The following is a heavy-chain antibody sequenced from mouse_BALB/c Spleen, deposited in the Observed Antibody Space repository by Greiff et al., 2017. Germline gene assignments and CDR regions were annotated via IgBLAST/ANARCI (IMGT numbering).Heavy chain of an antibody. CDR2: IWAGGST. J-gene: IGHJ4*01. Sequence: VQVVESGPGLVAPSQSLSITCTVSGFSLTSYGVHWVRQPPGKGLVWLGVIWAGGSTNYNSALMSRLSISKDNSKSQVFLKMNSLQTDDTAMYYCAREHYYGSSLAAMDYWGQGTSVTVSS. CDR1: GFSLTSYG. D-gene: IGHD1-1*01. CDR3: AREHYYGSSLAAMDY. V-gene: IGHV2-9*02.